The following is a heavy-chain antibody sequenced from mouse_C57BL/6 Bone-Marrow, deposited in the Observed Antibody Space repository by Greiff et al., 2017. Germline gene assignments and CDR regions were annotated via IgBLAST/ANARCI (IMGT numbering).Heavy chain of an antibody. V-gene: IGHV5-15*01. CDR3: ARLNYGNAMDY. CDR1: GFTFSDYG. D-gene: IGHD1-1*01. J-gene: IGHJ4*01. Sequence: EVKLVESGGGLVQPGGSLKLSCAASGFTFSDYGMAWVRQAPRKGPEWVAFISNLAYSIYYADTVTGRFTISRENAKNTLYLEMNSLRSEDTAMYYCARLNYGNAMDYWGQGTSVTVSS. CDR2: ISNLAYSI.